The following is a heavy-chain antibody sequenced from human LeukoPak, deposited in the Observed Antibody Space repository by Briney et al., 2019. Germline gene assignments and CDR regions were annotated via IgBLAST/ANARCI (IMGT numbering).Heavy chain of an antibody. CDR2: IYSGGST. J-gene: IGHJ4*02. V-gene: IGHV3-53*05. D-gene: IGHD3-22*01. CDR1: GFTVSSNY. Sequence: GGSLRLSCAASGFTVSSNYMSWVRQAPGKGLEWVSVIYSGGSTYYADSVKGRFAISRDNSKNTLYLQMNSLRAEDTAVYYCAKQDYLYYYDSSGYPAYWGQGTLVTVSS. CDR3: AKQDYLYYYDSSGYPAY.